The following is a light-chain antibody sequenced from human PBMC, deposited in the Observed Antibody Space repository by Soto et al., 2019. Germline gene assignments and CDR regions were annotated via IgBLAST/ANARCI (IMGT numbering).Light chain of an antibody. CDR3: AAWDDSLNGPG. J-gene: IGLJ2*01. CDR1: SSNIGSNT. CDR2: NND. Sequence: QSVLTQPPSASGTPGQRVTISCSGSSSNIGSNTVNWYQQLPGTAPKLLIYNNDHRPSGVPDRFSGSKSGTSASLAISGLQSEDEADYYCAAWDDSLNGPGFGGGTKVTVL. V-gene: IGLV1-44*01.